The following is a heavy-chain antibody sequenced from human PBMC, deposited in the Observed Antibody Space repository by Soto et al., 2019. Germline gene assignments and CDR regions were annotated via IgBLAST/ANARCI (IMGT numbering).Heavy chain of an antibody. CDR2: IYYSGST. V-gene: IGHV4-39*01. CDR1: GGSISSSSYY. Sequence: SETLSLTCTVSGGSISSSSYYWGWIRQPPGKGLEWIGSIYYSGSTYYNPSLKSRVTISVDTSKNQFSLKLSSVTAADTAVYYCASKVGAATTARYYYYYGMDVWGQGTTVTVSS. J-gene: IGHJ6*02. CDR3: ASKVGAATTARYYYYYGMDV. D-gene: IGHD2-15*01.